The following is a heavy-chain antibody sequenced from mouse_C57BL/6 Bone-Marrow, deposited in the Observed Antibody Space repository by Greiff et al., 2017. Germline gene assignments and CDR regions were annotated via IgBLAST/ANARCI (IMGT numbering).Heavy chain of an antibody. J-gene: IGHJ2*01. V-gene: IGHV1-15*01. CDR1: GYTFTDYE. D-gene: IGHD4-1*01. Sequence: VQLQQSGAELVRPGASVTLSCKASGYTFTDYEMHWVKQTPVHGLEWIGAIDPETGGTAYNQKFKGKAILTADKSSSTAYMELRSLTSEDSAVYYCTRSVGREDYFDYWGQGTTLTVSS. CDR3: TRSVGREDYFDY. CDR2: IDPETGGT.